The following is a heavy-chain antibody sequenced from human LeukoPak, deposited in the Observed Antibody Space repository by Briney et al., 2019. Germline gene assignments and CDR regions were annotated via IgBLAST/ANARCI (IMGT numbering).Heavy chain of an antibody. CDR1: GFTVSSNY. V-gene: IGHV3-53*01. Sequence: PGGSLRLSCAAPGFTVSSNYMSWVRQAPGKGLEWVSVIYSGGSTYYADSVKGRFTISRDNSKNTLYLQMNSLRAEDTAVYYCARDSDYGDYYYYGMDVWGQGTTVTVSS. CDR3: ARDSDYGDYYYYGMDV. J-gene: IGHJ6*02. D-gene: IGHD4-17*01. CDR2: IYSGGST.